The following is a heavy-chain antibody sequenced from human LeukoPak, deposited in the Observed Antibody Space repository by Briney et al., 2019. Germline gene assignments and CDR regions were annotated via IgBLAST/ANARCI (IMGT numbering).Heavy chain of an antibody. J-gene: IGHJ5*02. CDR3: ARVSLLWFGELDPWFDP. Sequence: PSETLSLTCTVSGGSISSYYWSWIRQPPGKGLEWIGYIYYSGSTNYNPSLKSRVTISVDTSKSQFSLKLSSVTAADTAVYYCARVSLLWFGELDPWFDPWGQGTLVTVSS. CDR1: GGSISSYY. CDR2: IYYSGST. D-gene: IGHD3-10*01. V-gene: IGHV4-59*01.